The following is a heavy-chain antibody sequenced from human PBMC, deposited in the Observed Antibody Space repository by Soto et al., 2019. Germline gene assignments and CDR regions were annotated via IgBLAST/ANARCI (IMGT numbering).Heavy chain of an antibody. D-gene: IGHD3-3*01. CDR3: AIRPWGDDFWSGSGGYMDV. Sequence: QVQLVESGGGLVKPGGSLRLSCAASGFTFSDYYMSWIRQAPGKGLEWVSYISSSGSTIYYADSVKGRFTISRDNAKKPLYLQMNRLRAEDTAVYYCAIRPWGDDFWSGSGGYMDVWGKGTTVTVSS. CDR2: ISSSGSTI. V-gene: IGHV3-11*01. CDR1: GFTFSDYY. J-gene: IGHJ6*03.